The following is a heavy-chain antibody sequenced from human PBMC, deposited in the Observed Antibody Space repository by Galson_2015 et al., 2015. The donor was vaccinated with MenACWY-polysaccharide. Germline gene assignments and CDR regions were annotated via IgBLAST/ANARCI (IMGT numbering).Heavy chain of an antibody. V-gene: IGHV4-61*01. D-gene: IGHD5-18*01. CDR2: IYYTGSA. CDR3: ARAHTAMDY. Sequence: ETLSLTCTVSGGSVRSGSHYWSWIRQPPGKGLEWIGYIYYTGSANYSPSLMSRVTISVGTSKNQFSLKLSSVTSADTAVYYCARAHTAMDYWGQGTLVTVSS. J-gene: IGHJ4*02. CDR1: GGSVRSGSHY.